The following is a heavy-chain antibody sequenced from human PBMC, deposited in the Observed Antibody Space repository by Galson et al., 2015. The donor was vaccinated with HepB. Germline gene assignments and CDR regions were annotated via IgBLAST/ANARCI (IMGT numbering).Heavy chain of an antibody. CDR3: EREAPYNGDALGPRYDALDV. Sequence: SVKVSCKASGDTFSSYAIIWVRQAPGQGLEWMGGIIPIFGTANYAQKFQGRVTITADESTSTVYMELSSLRSEDTAVYYCEREAPYNGDALGPRYDALDVWGQGTMVTVSS. CDR1: GDTFSSYA. V-gene: IGHV1-69*13. J-gene: IGHJ3*01. CDR2: IIPIFGTA. D-gene: IGHD1-26*01.